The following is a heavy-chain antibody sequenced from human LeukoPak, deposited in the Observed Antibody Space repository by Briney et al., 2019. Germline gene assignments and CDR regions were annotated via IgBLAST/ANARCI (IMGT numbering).Heavy chain of an antibody. V-gene: IGHV4-39*07. CDR3: ARGTGDYDYVWGSYRPSGDPSYKYFDY. Sequence: PSETLSLTCTVSAGSISNSDYYWAWIRQPPGKELEWIGSIEFAGATHYNPSVESRVAISVDTSKNQFSLNLTSVTAADSAVYYCARGTGDYDYVWGSYRPSGDPSYKYFDYWGQGTLVTVSS. J-gene: IGHJ4*02. CDR1: AGSISNSDYY. D-gene: IGHD3-16*02. CDR2: IEFAGAT.